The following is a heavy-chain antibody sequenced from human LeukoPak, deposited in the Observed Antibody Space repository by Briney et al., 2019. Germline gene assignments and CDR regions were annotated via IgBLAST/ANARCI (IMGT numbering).Heavy chain of an antibody. CDR1: SASITSSSYY. Sequence: PSETLSLTCTVSSASITSSSYYWGWIRQPPGKGLEWIGSIYSSGSTYYNPSLKSRITISVDTSKTQLSLKLSSVTAADTAVYYCAREDRAAFDIWGQGTMVTVSS. CDR2: IYSSGST. D-gene: IGHD1-14*01. J-gene: IGHJ3*02. CDR3: AREDRAAFDI. V-gene: IGHV4-39*07.